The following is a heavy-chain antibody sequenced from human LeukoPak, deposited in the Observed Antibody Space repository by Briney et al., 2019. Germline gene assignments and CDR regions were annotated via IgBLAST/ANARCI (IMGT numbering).Heavy chain of an antibody. J-gene: IGHJ4*02. CDR3: ARGAKTYYYGSGRPFDY. CDR2: IYYSGST. V-gene: IGHV4-39*01. Sequence: WVRQPPGKGLEWIGNIYYSGSTYYNPSLKSRVTISVDTSQNQFSLKLSSVTAADTAVYYCARGAKTYYYGSGRPFDYWGQGTLVTVSS. D-gene: IGHD3-10*01.